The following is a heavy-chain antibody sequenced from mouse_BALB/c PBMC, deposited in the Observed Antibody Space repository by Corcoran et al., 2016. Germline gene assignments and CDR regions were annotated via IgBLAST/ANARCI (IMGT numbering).Heavy chain of an antibody. J-gene: IGHJ1*01. Sequence: EVQLQQSGPELVQPGASVKISCKASGYSFTGYYMHWVKQSHVKSLAWIGRINPYNGATSYNQNFKDKASLTVDKSSSTAYMELHSLTSEDSAVYYCARDYDYWYFDVWGAGTTVTVSS. CDR2: INPYNGAT. D-gene: IGHD2-4*01. CDR1: GYSFTGYY. V-gene: IGHV1-26*01. CDR3: ARDYDYWYFDV.